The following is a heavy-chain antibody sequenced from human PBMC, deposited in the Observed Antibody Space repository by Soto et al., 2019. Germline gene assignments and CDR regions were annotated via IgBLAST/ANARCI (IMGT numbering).Heavy chain of an antibody. Sequence: PGGSLRLSCAASGFTFSSYAMSWVRQAPGKGLEWVSAISGSGGSTYYADSVKGRFTISRDNSKNTLYLQMNSLRAEDTAVYYCAKVWLDSLELLDAFDIWGQGTMVTVSS. J-gene: IGHJ3*02. D-gene: IGHD1-7*01. CDR2: ISGSGGST. CDR1: GFTFSSYA. CDR3: AKVWLDSLELLDAFDI. V-gene: IGHV3-23*01.